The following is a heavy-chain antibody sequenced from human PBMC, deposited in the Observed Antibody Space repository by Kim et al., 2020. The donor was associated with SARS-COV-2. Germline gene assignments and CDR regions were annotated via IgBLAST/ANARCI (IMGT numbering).Heavy chain of an antibody. CDR3: ARERRRTTSVSMDV. CDR1: GFTVSSNY. CDR2: IYSGGST. V-gene: IGHV3-53*04. J-gene: IGHJ6*04. D-gene: IGHD2-2*01. Sequence: GGSLRLSCAASGFTVSSNYMSWVRQAPGKGLEWVSVIYSGGSTYYADSVKGRFTISRHNSKNTLYLQMNSLRAEDTAVYYCARERRRTTSVSMDVWGKGTTVTVSS.